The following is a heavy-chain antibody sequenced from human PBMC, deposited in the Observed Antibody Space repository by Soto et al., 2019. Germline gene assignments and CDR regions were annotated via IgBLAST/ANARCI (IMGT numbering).Heavy chain of an antibody. CDR3: ARCYCSVGSCYTCWHFDL. V-gene: IGHV1-18*01. Sequence: QVQLVQSGAEVKKPGASVKVSCKASGYTFNNYGISWVRQAPGQGLEWMGWIGPYNGNTDHAQNFQGRVTMTTDTSTNTGYMELRSLRSDDTPLYYCARCYCSVGSCYTCWHFDLWGRGTLVTVSS. J-gene: IGHJ2*01. CDR2: IGPYNGNT. CDR1: GYTFNNYG. D-gene: IGHD2-15*01.